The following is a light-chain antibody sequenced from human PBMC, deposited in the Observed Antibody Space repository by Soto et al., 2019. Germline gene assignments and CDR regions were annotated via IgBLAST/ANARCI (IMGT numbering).Light chain of an antibody. J-gene: IGLJ1*01. Sequence: QSVLTQPASVSGSPGQAITISCSGSSSDVGAHNFVSWYQHHPGKAPKLMIYEVSNRPSGVSNRFSGSKSGNTASLTISGLQAEDEADYYCNSYTSSSTYGFGRGTKV. CDR1: SSDVGAHNF. V-gene: IGLV2-14*01. CDR3: NSYTSSSTYG. CDR2: EVS.